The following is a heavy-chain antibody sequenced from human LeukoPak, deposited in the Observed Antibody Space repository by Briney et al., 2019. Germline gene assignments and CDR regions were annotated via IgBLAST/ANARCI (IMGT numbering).Heavy chain of an antibody. CDR1: GGSFSGYY. CDR2: INHSGST. D-gene: IGHD3-10*01. V-gene: IGHV4-34*01. CDR3: ARLDTMVRGVIITTTVDV. Sequence: SETLSLTCAVYGGSFSGYYWSWIRQPPGRGLEWIGEINHSGSTNYNPSLKSRVTISVDTSKNQFSLKLSSVTAADTAVYYCARLDTMVRGVIITTTVDVWGKGTTVTVSS. J-gene: IGHJ6*04.